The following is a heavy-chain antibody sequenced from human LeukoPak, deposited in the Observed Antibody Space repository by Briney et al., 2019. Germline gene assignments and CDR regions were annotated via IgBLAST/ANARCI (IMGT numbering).Heavy chain of an antibody. CDR2: IYHSGST. V-gene: IGHV4-38-2*02. CDR3: ARDQAYCGGDCYFDF. D-gene: IGHD2-21*02. CDR1: DYSISSAYY. Sequence: SETLSLTCAVSDYSISSAYYWGWIRQPPGKGLEWIGSIYHSGSTDYNPSLKSRVTISVDTSKNQFSLKLRSVTAADTAVYYCARDQAYCGGDCYFDFWGQGTLVTISS. J-gene: IGHJ4*02.